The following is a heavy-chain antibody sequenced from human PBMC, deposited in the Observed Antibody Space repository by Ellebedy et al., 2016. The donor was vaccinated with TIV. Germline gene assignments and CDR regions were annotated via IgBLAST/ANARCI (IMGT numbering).Heavy chain of an antibody. V-gene: IGHV1-2*04. Sequence: ASVKVSCKASGYTFTGYYMHWVRQAPGQGLEWMGWINPNSGGTNLAQKFQGWVTMTRDTSISTAYMELSRLRSEDTAGYYCARDRRYCSGGSCSFYFDSWGQGTLVTVSS. CDR1: GYTFTGYY. CDR3: ARDRRYCSGGSCSFYFDS. D-gene: IGHD2-15*01. CDR2: INPNSGGT. J-gene: IGHJ4*02.